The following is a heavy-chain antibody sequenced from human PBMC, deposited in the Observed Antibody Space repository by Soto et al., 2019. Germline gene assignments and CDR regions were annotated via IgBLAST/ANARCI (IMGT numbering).Heavy chain of an antibody. CDR3: ARGVGSGSYYNQYNWFDP. Sequence: ASVKVSCKASGYTFTNYGISWVRQAPGQGLEWMGWISAYNGNTKYAQKLQGRVTMTTDTSTSTAYMELRSLRSDDTAVYYCARGVGSGSYYNQYNWFDPWGQRTLVTVSS. CDR2: ISAYNGNT. J-gene: IGHJ5*01. D-gene: IGHD3-10*01. CDR1: GYTFTNYG. V-gene: IGHV1-18*01.